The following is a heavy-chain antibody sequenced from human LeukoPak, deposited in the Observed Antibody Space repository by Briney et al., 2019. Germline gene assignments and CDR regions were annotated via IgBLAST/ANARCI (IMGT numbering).Heavy chain of an antibody. V-gene: IGHV3-33*06. Sequence: GRSLRLSCAACGFTFSSYGMHWVRQAPGKGLEWVAVIWYDGSNKYYADSVKGRFTISRDNSKNTLYLQMNSLRAEDTAVYYCAKDRIAVAGTAFDYWGQGTLVTVSS. CDR1: GFTFSSYG. CDR3: AKDRIAVAGTAFDY. CDR2: IWYDGSNK. J-gene: IGHJ4*02. D-gene: IGHD6-19*01.